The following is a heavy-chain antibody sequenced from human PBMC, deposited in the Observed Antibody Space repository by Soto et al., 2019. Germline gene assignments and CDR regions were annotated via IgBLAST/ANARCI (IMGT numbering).Heavy chain of an antibody. CDR3: ARMDVVVPAAMSWFDP. V-gene: IGHV4-38-2*01. CDR2: IYHSGST. Sequence: PSETLSLTCAVSGYSISSGYYWGWIRQPPGKGLEWIGSIYHSGSTYYNPSLKSRVTISVDTSKNQFSLKLSSVTAADTAVYYCARMDVVVPAAMSWFDPWGQGTLVTVSS. CDR1: GYSISSGYY. D-gene: IGHD2-2*01. J-gene: IGHJ5*02.